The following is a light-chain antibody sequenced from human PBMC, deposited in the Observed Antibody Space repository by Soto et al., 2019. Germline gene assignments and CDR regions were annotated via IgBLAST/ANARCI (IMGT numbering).Light chain of an antibody. Sequence: DIQLTHSPSTLSASVGDRVTITCRASQNISTWLAWFQQKPGKAPNLLIYDASSLQSGVPSRFSGSGSGTQFTLTISSLQPDDFATYFCQQYNSYSITFGQGTRLEIK. V-gene: IGKV1-5*01. CDR3: QQYNSYSIT. CDR2: DAS. CDR1: QNISTW. J-gene: IGKJ5*01.